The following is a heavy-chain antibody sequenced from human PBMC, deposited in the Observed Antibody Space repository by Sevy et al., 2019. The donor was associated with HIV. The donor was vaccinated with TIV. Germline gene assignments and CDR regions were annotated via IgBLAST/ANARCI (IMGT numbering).Heavy chain of an antibody. D-gene: IGHD2-2*01. CDR3: ARAIVDPKIVVVPAASNWFGP. Sequence: ASVKVSCKASGYTFTSYGISWVRQAPGQGLEWMGWISAYNGNTNYAQKLQGRVTMTTDTSTSTAYMELRSLRSDDTAVYYCARAIVDPKIVVVPAASNWFGPWGQGTLVTVSS. J-gene: IGHJ5*02. CDR1: GYTFTSYG. CDR2: ISAYNGNT. V-gene: IGHV1-18*01.